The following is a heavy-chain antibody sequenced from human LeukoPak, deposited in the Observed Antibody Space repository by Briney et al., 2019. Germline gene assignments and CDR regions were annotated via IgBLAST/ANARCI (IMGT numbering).Heavy chain of an antibody. D-gene: IGHD1-26*01. CDR3: ARGLGGSRWAFDY. CDR2: INPNSGGT. Sequence: ASVKVSCKASGYTFTGYYMHWVRQAPGQGLEWMGWINPNSGGTNYAQKFQGRVTMTRDTSISTAYMELSRLRSDDTAVYYCARGLGGSRWAFDYWGQGTLVTVSS. CDR1: GYTFTGYY. V-gene: IGHV1-2*02. J-gene: IGHJ4*02.